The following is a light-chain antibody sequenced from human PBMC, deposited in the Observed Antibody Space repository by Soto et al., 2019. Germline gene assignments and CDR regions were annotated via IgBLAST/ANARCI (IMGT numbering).Light chain of an antibody. V-gene: IGKV3-11*01. J-gene: IGKJ1*01. CDR2: DAS. CDR1: QSVSSY. Sequence: EIVLTQSPGTLSLSPGERATLSCRASQSVSSYLTWYQQKPGQAPRLLIYDASTRATGISARFSGSGSGTDFTLTISSLEPEDFAFYYCQQRSNWPVTFGQGTKVEVK. CDR3: QQRSNWPVT.